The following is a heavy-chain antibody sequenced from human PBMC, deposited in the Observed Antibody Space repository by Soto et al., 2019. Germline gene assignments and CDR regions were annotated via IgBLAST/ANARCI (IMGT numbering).Heavy chain of an antibody. V-gene: IGHV3-7*05. D-gene: IGHD6-19*01. CDR2: INQDGSEK. J-gene: IGHJ4*02. CDR1: GFTFSSFW. CDR3: ARGTPGFSSGWYFGRVY. Sequence: GGSLRLSCVASGFTFSSFWMTWVRQAPGKGLEWVANINQDGSEKYYVDSVKGRFTISRDNAKNSLYLQINSLRAEDTAVYYCARGTPGFSSGWYFGRVYWGQGTLVTVSS.